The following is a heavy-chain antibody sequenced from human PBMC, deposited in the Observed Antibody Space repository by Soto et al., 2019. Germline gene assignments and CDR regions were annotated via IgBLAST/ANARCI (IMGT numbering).Heavy chain of an antibody. J-gene: IGHJ4*02. V-gene: IGHV4-59*08. CDR1: GGSISSYY. CDR3: ATFESYGDLDY. Sequence: SETLSLTCTVSGGSISSYYWSWIRQPPGKGLEWIGYIYYSGSTNYNPSLKSRVTISVDTSKNQFSLKLTAVTAADTAVYYCATFESYGDLDYWGQGTLVTVSS. D-gene: IGHD4-17*01. CDR2: IYYSGST.